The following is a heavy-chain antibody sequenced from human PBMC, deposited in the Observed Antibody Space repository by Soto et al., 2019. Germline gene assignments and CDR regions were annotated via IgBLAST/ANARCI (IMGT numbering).Heavy chain of an antibody. CDR1: GYTFTSYA. Sequence: ASVKVSCKASGYTFTSYAMHWVRQAPGQRLEWMGWINAGNGNTKYSQKFQGRVTITRDTSASTAYMELSSLRSEDTAVYYCAREPTDDYGDYNYYMDVWGKGTTVTVSS. CDR2: INAGNGNT. CDR3: AREPTDDYGDYNYYMDV. J-gene: IGHJ6*03. V-gene: IGHV1-3*01. D-gene: IGHD4-17*01.